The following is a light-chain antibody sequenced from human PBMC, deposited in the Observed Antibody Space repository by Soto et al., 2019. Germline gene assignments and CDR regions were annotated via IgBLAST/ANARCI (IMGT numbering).Light chain of an antibody. CDR2: GAS. CDR1: QSVSSSY. CDR3: QQYGNSRYT. Sequence: EIVLTQSPGTLSLSPGERATLSCRASQSVSSSYLAWYQQRPGQAPRLLIYGASSRASDIPDRFSGSGSGTDFTLTISRLEPVDFAVYYCQQYGNSRYTFGQGTKLEIK. J-gene: IGKJ2*01. V-gene: IGKV3-20*01.